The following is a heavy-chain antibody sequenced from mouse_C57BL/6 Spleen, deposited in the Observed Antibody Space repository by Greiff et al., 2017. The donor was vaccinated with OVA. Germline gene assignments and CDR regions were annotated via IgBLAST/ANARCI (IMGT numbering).Heavy chain of an antibody. Sequence: QVQLQQPGAELVMPGASVKLSCKASGYTFTSYWMHWVKQRPGQGLEWIGEIDPSDSYTNYNQKFKGKSTLTVDKSSSTAYMQLSSLTSEDSAVYYCARGRPYYAMDYWGQGTSVTVSS. CDR3: ARGRPYYAMDY. CDR2: IDPSDSYT. V-gene: IGHV1-69*01. J-gene: IGHJ4*01. CDR1: GYTFTSYW.